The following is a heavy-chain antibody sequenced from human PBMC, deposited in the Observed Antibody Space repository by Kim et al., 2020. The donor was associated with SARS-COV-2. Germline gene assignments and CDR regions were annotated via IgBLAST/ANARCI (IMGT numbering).Heavy chain of an antibody. CDR2: INHSGST. V-gene: IGHV4-34*01. CDR3: ARGTRQWLSRHYYYYMDV. Sequence: SETPSLTCAVYGGSFSGYYWSWIRQPPGKGLEWIGEINHSGSTNYNPSLKSRVTMSVDTSKNQFSLKLSSVTAADTAVYYCARGTRQWLSRHYYYYMDVWGKVTTVTVSS. J-gene: IGHJ6*03. D-gene: IGHD6-19*01. CDR1: GGSFSGYY.